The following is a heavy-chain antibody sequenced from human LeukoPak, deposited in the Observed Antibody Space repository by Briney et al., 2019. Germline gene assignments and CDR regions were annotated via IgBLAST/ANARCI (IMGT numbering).Heavy chain of an antibody. J-gene: IGHJ4*02. CDR1: GFTFSSYW. Sequence: GGSLRPSCAASGFTFSSYWMHWVRQAPGKGLVWVSRINSDGSSTSYADSVKGRFTMSRDNSKNTLYLQMNSLRAEDTAVYYCAKGIWASGYDYWGQGALVTVSS. V-gene: IGHV3-74*01. CDR3: AKGIWASGYDY. CDR2: INSDGSST. D-gene: IGHD5-12*01.